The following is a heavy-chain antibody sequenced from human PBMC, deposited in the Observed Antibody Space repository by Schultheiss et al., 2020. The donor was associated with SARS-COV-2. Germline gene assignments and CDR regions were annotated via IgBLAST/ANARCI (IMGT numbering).Heavy chain of an antibody. D-gene: IGHD2-15*01. CDR3: ARDTYCSAGSCFDWYFDV. Sequence: SETLSLTCTVSGGSISSGGYYWSWIRQHPGKGLEWIGYIYYSGSTYYNPSLKSRVTISVDTSKNQFSLKLSSVTAADTAVYYCARDTYCSAGSCFDWYFDVWGRGTLVTVSS. CDR1: GGSISSGGYY. J-gene: IGHJ2*01. CDR2: IYYSGST. V-gene: IGHV4-31*03.